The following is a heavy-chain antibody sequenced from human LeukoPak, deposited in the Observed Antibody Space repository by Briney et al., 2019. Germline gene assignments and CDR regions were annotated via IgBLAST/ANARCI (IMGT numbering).Heavy chain of an antibody. CDR3: ARVHYYGSGSYYNDYYFDY. V-gene: IGHV4-38-2*01. J-gene: IGHJ4*02. Sequence: SETLSLTCAVSGYSISSGYYWGWIRQPPGKGLEGIGSIYHSGSTYYNPSLKSRVTISVDTSKNQFSLKLSSVTAADTAVYYCARVHYYGSGSYYNDYYFDYWGQGTLVTVSS. CDR1: GYSISSGYY. CDR2: IYHSGST. D-gene: IGHD3-10*01.